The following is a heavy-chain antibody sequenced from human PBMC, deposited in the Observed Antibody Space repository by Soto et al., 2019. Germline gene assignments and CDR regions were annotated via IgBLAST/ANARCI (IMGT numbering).Heavy chain of an antibody. CDR2: ISAYNGNT. CDR3: ARQNPDIVVAPGPLQNPFFGS. J-gene: IGHJ4*02. CDR1: GYTFTSYG. V-gene: IGHV1-18*04. D-gene: IGHD2-2*01. Sequence: QVQLVQSGAEVKKPGASVKVSCKTSGYTFTSYGISWVRQAPGQGLEWMGWISAYNGNTNYAQKLQGRVTMTTDTSATTAYMELRSLRTDDTAVYFCARQNPDIVVAPGPLQNPFFGSWGQGTLVTVSS.